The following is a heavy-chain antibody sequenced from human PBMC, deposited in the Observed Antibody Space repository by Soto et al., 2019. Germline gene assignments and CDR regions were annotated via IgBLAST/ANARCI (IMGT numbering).Heavy chain of an antibody. CDR2: IYYSGST. D-gene: IGHD5-18*01. V-gene: IGHV4-39*01. Sequence: QLQLQESGPGLVKPSETLSLTCTVSGGSISSSSYYWGWIRQPPGKGLEWIGSIYYSGSTYYNPSLKSRVTISVDTSKNQFSLKLSSVTAADTAVYYCARHRAWIQLWLERGQYYFDYWGQGTLVTVSS. J-gene: IGHJ4*02. CDR3: ARHRAWIQLWLERGQYYFDY. CDR1: GGSISSSSYY.